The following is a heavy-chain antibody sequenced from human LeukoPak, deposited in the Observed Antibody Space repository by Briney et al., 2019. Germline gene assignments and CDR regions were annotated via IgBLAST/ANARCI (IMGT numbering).Heavy chain of an antibody. CDR1: GFTFSSYS. J-gene: IGHJ4*02. CDR3: ARGSGATYYDYVWGSYRYDY. V-gene: IGHV3-21*01. CDR2: ISSSSSYI. D-gene: IGHD3-16*02. Sequence: GGSLRLSCAASGFTFSSYSMNWVRQAPGKGLEWVSSISSSSSYIYYADSLKGRFTISRDNAKNSLYLQMNSLRAEDTAVYYCARGSGATYYDYVWGSYRYDYWGQGTLVTVSS.